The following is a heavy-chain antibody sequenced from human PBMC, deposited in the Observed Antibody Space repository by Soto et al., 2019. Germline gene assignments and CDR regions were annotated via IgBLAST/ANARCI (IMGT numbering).Heavy chain of an antibody. CDR3: ARGGGGSGSYRYYYYGMDV. J-gene: IGHJ6*02. CDR2: IVPIFGTA. D-gene: IGHD3-10*01. CDR1: GGTFSSYA. Sequence: SVKVSCKASGGTFSSYAISWVRQAPGQGLEWMGGIVPIFGTANYAQKFQGRVTITADESTSTAYMELSSLRSEDTAVYYCARGGGGSGSYRYYYYGMDVWGQGTTVTVSS. V-gene: IGHV1-69*13.